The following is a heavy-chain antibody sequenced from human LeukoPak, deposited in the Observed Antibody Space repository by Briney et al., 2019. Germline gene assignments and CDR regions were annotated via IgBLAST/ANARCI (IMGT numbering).Heavy chain of an antibody. CDR1: GFTFNSNG. V-gene: IGHV3-33*01. D-gene: IGHD2-8*02. Sequence: PGGSLRLSCEASGFTFNSNGMHWVRQAPGKGLEWVAGIWYDGSNKYYADSVKGRFTISRDNSKNTLYLQMNSLRAEDTAVYYCARGMYCTPTTFYYIDAWGKGTTVTVSS. CDR2: IWYDGSNK. J-gene: IGHJ6*03. CDR3: ARGMYCTPTTFYYIDA.